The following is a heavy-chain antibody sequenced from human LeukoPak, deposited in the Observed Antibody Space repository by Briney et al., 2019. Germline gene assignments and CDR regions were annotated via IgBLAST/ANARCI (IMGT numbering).Heavy chain of an antibody. D-gene: IGHD3-10*01. J-gene: IGHJ4*02. Sequence: GGALRLSCAASGFTFSSYAMSWVRQAPGKGLEWVSAISGSGGSTYYADSVKGRFTISRDNSKNTLYLQMNSLRAEDTAVYYCAKSTMVRGVTDYWGQGTLVTVSS. CDR1: GFTFSSYA. V-gene: IGHV3-23*01. CDR3: AKSTMVRGVTDY. CDR2: ISGSGGST.